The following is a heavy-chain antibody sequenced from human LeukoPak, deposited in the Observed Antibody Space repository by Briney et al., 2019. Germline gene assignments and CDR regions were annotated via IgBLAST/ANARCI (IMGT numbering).Heavy chain of an antibody. CDR2: IYYSGDT. Sequence: SETPSLTCTVSGGSISGYYWSWIRQPPGKGLEWIGYIYYSGDTNYNPSLNSRVTISVDTSKNQFSLRLSSVTTADTAIYYCARGGIGSSRGSFFGYWGQGTLVTVSS. CDR1: GGSISGYY. J-gene: IGHJ4*02. V-gene: IGHV4-59*01. CDR3: ARGGIGSSRGSFFGY. D-gene: IGHD2-15*01.